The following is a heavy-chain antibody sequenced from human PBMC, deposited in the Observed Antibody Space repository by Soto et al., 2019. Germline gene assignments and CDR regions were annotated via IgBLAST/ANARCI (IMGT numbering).Heavy chain of an antibody. CDR1: RGTFSSYA. J-gene: IGHJ4*02. Sequence: ASVKVSCKASRGTFSSYAISWVRQAPGQGLEWMGGIIPIFGIANYAQKFQGRVTITADKSTSTAYMELSSLRSEDTAVYYCARSLPSSSSYFDYWGQGTLVTVSS. CDR3: ARSLPSSSSYFDY. CDR2: IIPIFGIA. D-gene: IGHD6-6*01. V-gene: IGHV1-69*10.